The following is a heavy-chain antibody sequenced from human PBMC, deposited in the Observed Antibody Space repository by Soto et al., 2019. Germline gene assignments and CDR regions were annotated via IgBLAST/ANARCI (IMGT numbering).Heavy chain of an antibody. CDR2: ISGSGGSP. V-gene: IGHV3-23*01. D-gene: IGHD2-15*01. Sequence: VQLLESGGGLVQPGGSLRLSCAASGFTFSGHTMSWVRQAPGKGLEWVSAISGSGGSPSYADSVQGRFTISRDNPKNTLYLQMSSLRVEDTAIYYCAKARCTSNTCYVPDHWGQGTLVTVSS. CDR1: GFTFSGHT. CDR3: AKARCTSNTCYVPDH. J-gene: IGHJ5*02.